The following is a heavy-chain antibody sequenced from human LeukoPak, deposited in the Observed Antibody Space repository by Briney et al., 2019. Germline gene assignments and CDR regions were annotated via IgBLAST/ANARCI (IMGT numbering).Heavy chain of an antibody. CDR2: IYYSGST. CDR3: AGLVVTAALTGFDP. D-gene: IGHD2-2*01. Sequence: SETLSLTCTVSGGSISSYYWSWIRQPPVKGLEWIGYIYYSGSTNYNPSLKSRVTISVDTSKNQFSLKLSSVTAADTAVYYCAGLVVTAALTGFDPWGQGTLVTVSS. V-gene: IGHV4-59*08. CDR1: GGSISSYY. J-gene: IGHJ5*02.